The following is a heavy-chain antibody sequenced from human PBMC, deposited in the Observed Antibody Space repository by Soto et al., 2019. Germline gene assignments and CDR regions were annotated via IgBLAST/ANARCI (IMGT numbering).Heavy chain of an antibody. J-gene: IGHJ6*02. CDR3: ARDRGAGTTGYYGMDV. CDR2: INPNSGGT. D-gene: IGHD1-7*01. V-gene: IGHV1-2*04. CDR1: GYTFTGYY. Sequence: ASVKVSCKAPGYTFTGYYMHWVRQAPGQGLEWMGWINPNSGGTNYAQKFQGWVTMTRDTSISTAYMELSRLRSDDTAVYYCARDRGAGTTGYYGMDVWGQGTSVTVSS.